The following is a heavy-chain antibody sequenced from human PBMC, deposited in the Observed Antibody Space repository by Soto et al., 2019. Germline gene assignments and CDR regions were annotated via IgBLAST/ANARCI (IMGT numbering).Heavy chain of an antibody. CDR2: IDIGGNT. V-gene: IGHV3-66*01. J-gene: IGHJ4*02. CDR1: GFSVTNNY. D-gene: IGHD2-2*01. Sequence: EVQVVESGGGLVQPGGSLRLSCAASGFSVTNNYMNWVRQAPGKGLEWVSIIDIGGNTYYADSVKDRFTISRDNSRNTLHIRMDRRGAEVPAVYYCARGRGSTGYLGREHSFGYWGQGTLVTVPP. CDR3: ARGRGSTGYLGREHSFGY.